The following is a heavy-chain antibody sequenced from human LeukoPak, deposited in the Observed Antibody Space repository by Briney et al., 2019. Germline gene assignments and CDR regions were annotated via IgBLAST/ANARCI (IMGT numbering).Heavy chain of an antibody. D-gene: IGHD4-11*01. J-gene: IGHJ4*02. Sequence: PSQTLSLTCTVSGGSISSGSYYWGWIRQPPGKGLEWIGSIYYSGSTYYNPSLKSRVTISVDTSKNQFSLKLSSVTAADTAVYYCARDSGPYSNYRYFDYWGQGTLVTVSS. CDR1: GGSISSGSYY. CDR2: IYYSGST. CDR3: ARDSGPYSNYRYFDY. V-gene: IGHV4-39*07.